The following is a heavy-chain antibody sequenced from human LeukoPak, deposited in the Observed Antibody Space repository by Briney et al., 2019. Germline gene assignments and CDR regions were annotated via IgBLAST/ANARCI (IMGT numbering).Heavy chain of an antibody. J-gene: IGHJ4*02. Sequence: EASVKVSCKASGYTFTGYYMHWVRQAPGQGLEWMGWIYPNSGATKYAQKFQGRVTMTRDTSISTAYMELSGLRSDDTAVYYCGKLLSNGPFDYWGQGSLVTVSS. V-gene: IGHV1-2*02. CDR1: GYTFTGYY. CDR3: GKLLSNGPFDY. CDR2: IYPNSGAT. D-gene: IGHD6-6*01.